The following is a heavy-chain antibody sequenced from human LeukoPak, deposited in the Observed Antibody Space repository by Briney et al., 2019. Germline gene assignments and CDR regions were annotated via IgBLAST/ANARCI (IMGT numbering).Heavy chain of an antibody. D-gene: IGHD6-6*01. Sequence: ASVKVSCKASGYTFTSYGISWVRQAPGQGLEWMGWISAYNGNTNYAQKLQGRVTMTTDTSTSTAYMELRSLRSDDTAVYYCAREARIAARSYYYYYMDVWGKGITVTVSS. CDR2: ISAYNGNT. V-gene: IGHV1-18*01. J-gene: IGHJ6*03. CDR1: GYTFTSYG. CDR3: AREARIAARSYYYYYMDV.